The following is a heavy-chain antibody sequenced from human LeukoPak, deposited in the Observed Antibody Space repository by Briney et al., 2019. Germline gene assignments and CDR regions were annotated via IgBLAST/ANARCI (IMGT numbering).Heavy chain of an antibody. J-gene: IGHJ6*04. CDR3: AIRSDSGEQRPNYYYGMDV. CDR1: GGTFSSYA. CDR2: IIPIFGTA. V-gene: IGHV1-69*06. D-gene: IGHD6-25*01. Sequence: SVKVSCKASGGTFSSYAISWVRQAPGQGLEWMGGIIPIFGTANYAQKFQGRVTITADKSTSTAYMELSSLRSEDTAVYYCAIRSDSGEQRPNYYYGMDVWGKGTTVTVSS.